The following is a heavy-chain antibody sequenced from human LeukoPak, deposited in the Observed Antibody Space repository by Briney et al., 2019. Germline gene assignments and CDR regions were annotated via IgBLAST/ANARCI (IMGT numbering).Heavy chain of an antibody. CDR2: IWYDGSNQ. Sequence: PGRSLRLSCAASGFTFSSYGIHWVRQAPGKGLEWVAVIWYDGSNQYYADSVKGRFTISRDNSKNTLYLQMNSLRVEDTAVYYCAANFDFWGQGTLVTVSS. V-gene: IGHV3-33*01. CDR3: AANFDF. J-gene: IGHJ4*02. CDR1: GFTFSSYG.